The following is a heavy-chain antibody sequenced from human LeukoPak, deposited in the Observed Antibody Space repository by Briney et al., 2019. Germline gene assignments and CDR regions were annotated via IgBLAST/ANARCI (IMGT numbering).Heavy chain of an antibody. J-gene: IGHJ5*02. CDR2: IKQDGSEK. V-gene: IGHV3-7*05. Sequence: PGGSLRLSCAASGFTFSNYWMIWVRQAPGKGLEWVGNIKQDGSEKRYADSVRGRFSISRADAQTSLYLQMNSLRAEDTAVYCCARASDPWLQLTWGQGTLVTVS. CDR1: GFTFSNYW. D-gene: IGHD5-24*01. CDR3: ARASDPWLQLT.